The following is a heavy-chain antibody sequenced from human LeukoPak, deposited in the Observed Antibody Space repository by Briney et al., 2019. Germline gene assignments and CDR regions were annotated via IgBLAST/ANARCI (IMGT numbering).Heavy chain of an antibody. D-gene: IGHD5-18*01. CDR1: GNSISGGYY. CDR3: ARAFVGYHFDY. J-gene: IGHJ4*02. CDR2: IYYSGST. V-gene: IGHV4-31*03. Sequence: SETLTLTCTVSGNSISGGYYWSWIRQHPGKGLEWIGYIYYSGSTYYNPSLKSRVTISVDTSKYQFSLNLSSGTAADTAVYYCARAFVGYHFDYWGREPWSPSPQ.